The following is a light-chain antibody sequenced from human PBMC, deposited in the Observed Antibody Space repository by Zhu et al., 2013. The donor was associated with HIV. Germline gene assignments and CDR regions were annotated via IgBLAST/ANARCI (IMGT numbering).Light chain of an antibody. CDR2: GNN. J-gene: IGLJ2*01. CDR3: QSYDNNVSAL. V-gene: IGLV1-40*01. CDR1: KSNIGAGYD. Sequence: QSVLTQPPSVSGAPGQRVTISCTGSKSNIGAGYDVHWYQQLPGTAPKVVIFGNNNRPSGVPDRFSGSKSGTSASLTITGLQAEDEADYYCQSYDNNVSALFGGGTTLTVL.